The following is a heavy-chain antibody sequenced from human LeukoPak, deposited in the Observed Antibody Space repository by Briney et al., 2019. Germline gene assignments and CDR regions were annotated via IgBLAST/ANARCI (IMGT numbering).Heavy chain of an antibody. Sequence: SQTLSLTCAISGDSVSSDTAAWNWIRQSPSRGLEWLGRTYYRSKWYTEYALSVKSRITINPDTSKNQFSLQLNSVTPEDTAVYYCAGGSSAFDIRGQGTMVTVSS. CDR3: AGGSSAFDI. J-gene: IGHJ3*02. CDR1: GDSVSSDTAA. CDR2: TYYRSKWYT. V-gene: IGHV6-1*01.